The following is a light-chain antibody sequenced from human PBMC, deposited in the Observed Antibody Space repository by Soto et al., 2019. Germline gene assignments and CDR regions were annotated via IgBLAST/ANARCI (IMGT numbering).Light chain of an antibody. CDR1: SSNIGNNY. V-gene: IGLV1-51*01. CDR3: GTWDSSLSSVV. J-gene: IGLJ2*01. CDR2: DNN. Sequence: QAVVTQPPSASAAPGQKVTISCSGSSSNIGNNYVSWYQHLPGTAPKLLIYDNNKRPSGIPDRFSGSKSGTSATLGITGLQTGDEADYYCGTWDSSLSSVVFGGGTKLTVL.